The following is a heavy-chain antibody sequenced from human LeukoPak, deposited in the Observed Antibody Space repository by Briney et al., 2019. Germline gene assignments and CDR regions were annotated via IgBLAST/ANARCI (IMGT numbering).Heavy chain of an antibody. CDR2: IKSNTDGGIT. V-gene: IGHV3-15*01. CDR1: GFAFTNAW. J-gene: IGHJ4*02. CDR3: TTDNTMITGTTRVPSF. Sequence: GGSLRLSCAASGFAFTNAWMTWVRQAPGKGVEWVGQIKSNTDGGITHYAAPVRGRFTISRDDSMNTLYLQMSSLQTEDTAIYYCTTDNTMITGTTRVPSFWGQGTLVTVSS. D-gene: IGHD1-20*01.